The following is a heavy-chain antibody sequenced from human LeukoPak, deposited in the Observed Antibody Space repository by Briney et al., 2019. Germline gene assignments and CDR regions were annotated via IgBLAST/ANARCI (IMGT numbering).Heavy chain of an antibody. J-gene: IGHJ4*02. D-gene: IGHD2-8*01. CDR2: ISLTGLT. CDR3: SRENGAFSPFGY. V-gene: IGHV4-4*02. CDR1: GGSISNTNW. Sequence: PSETLSLTCGVSGGSISNTNWWSWVRQHPRQGLEWIGEISLTGLTHYNPSLESRVTVSLDKSKNQLSLNLTSVTAADTAVYYCSRENGAFSPFGYWGQGTLVTVLS.